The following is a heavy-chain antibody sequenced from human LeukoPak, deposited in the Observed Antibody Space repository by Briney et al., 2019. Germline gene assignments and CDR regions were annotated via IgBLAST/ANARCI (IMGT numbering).Heavy chain of an antibody. V-gene: IGHV3-15*01. Sequence: PGGSLRLSCVASGFTADSYWMSWVRQAPGKGLEWVGHIKAKAHGGTIEYAAPVKGRFTISRDDSKNTLYLQMNSLKTEDTAVYYCTTDGVGVEGATYDNWGQGTLVSVSS. CDR1: GFTADSYW. J-gene: IGHJ4*02. CDR3: TTDGVGVEGATYDN. CDR2: IKAKAHGGTI. D-gene: IGHD1-26*01.